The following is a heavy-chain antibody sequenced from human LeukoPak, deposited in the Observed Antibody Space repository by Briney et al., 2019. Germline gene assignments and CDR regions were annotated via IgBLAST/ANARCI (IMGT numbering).Heavy chain of an antibody. D-gene: IGHD3-16*02. CDR2: IYSGGST. CDR1: GFTVSSNY. CDR3: ARGPFRSIMITFGGVIDAYFDY. J-gene: IGHJ4*02. V-gene: IGHV3-66*01. Sequence: GGSLRLSCAASGFTVSSNYMSWVRQAPGKGLEWVSVIYSGGSTYYADSVKGRFTISRDNSKNTLYLQMNSLRAEDTAVYYCARGPFRSIMITFGGVIDAYFDYWGQGTLVTVSS.